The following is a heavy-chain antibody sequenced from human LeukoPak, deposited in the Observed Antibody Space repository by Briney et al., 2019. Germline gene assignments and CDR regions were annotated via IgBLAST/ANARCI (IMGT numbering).Heavy chain of an antibody. V-gene: IGHV3-7*01. J-gene: IGHJ4*02. CDR1: GFTCSSYW. D-gene: IGHD6-13*01. CDR2: IKQDGSEK. Sequence: PGGSLRLSCAASGFTCSSYWMSWVRQAPGKGLEWVANIKQDGSEKYYVDSVKGRFTISRDNAKNSLYLQMNSLRAEDTAVYYCARGGSKSAQQLVDYWGRGTLVTVSS. CDR3: ARGGSKSAQQLVDY.